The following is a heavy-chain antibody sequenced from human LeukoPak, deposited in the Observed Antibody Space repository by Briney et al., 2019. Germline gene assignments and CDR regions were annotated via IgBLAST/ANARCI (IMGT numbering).Heavy chain of an antibody. CDR1: GFTFGGYG. Sequence: GGSLRLSCAGSGFTFGGYGMHWFRQTPGKGLEWVAVIAYDGSRAFYADSVKGRFTISRDNSKNTMSVQMDDLRAEDTAVYYCTRYNNDHVDYWGQGTLVTVSS. D-gene: IGHD1-14*01. V-gene: IGHV3-33*01. CDR2: IAYDGSRA. J-gene: IGHJ4*02. CDR3: TRYNNDHVDY.